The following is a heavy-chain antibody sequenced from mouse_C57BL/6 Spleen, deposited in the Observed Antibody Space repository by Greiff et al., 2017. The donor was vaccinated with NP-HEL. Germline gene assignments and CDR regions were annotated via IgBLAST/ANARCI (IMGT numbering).Heavy chain of an antibody. D-gene: IGHD1-1*01. V-gene: IGHV1-26*01. CDR3: ASTVVAPSYAMDY. CDR2: INPNNGGT. J-gene: IGHJ4*01. CDR1: GYTFTDYY. Sequence: EVQLQQSGPELVKPGASVKISCKASGYTFTDYYMNWVKQSHGKSLEWIGDINPNNGGTSYNQKFKGKATLTVDKSSSTAYMELRSLTSEDSAVYYCASTVVAPSYAMDYWGQGTSVTVSS.